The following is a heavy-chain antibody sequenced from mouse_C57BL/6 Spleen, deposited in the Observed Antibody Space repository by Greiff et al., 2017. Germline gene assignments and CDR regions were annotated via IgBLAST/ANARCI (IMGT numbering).Heavy chain of an antibody. J-gene: IGHJ1*03. Sequence: VKQSSKASGYTFTSYWMHWVKQRPGRGLAWIGRIDPNSGGTKYNEKFKSKATLTVDKPSSTAYMQLSSLTSEDSAVYYCARSDYGNWYFDVWGTGTTVTVSS. V-gene: IGHV1-62-3*01. D-gene: IGHD2-1*01. CDR2: IDPNSGGT. CDR1: GYTFTSYW. CDR3: ARSDYGNWYFDV.